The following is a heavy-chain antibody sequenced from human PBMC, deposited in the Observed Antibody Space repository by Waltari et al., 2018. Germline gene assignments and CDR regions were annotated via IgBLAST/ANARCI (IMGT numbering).Heavy chain of an antibody. CDR1: GFTFYPFW. CDR3: ARGGGDGQVHH. J-gene: IGHJ4*02. V-gene: IGHV3-7*03. D-gene: IGHD3-16*01. Sequence: DVQLTASGGGLVQPGGSLRLYCEGSGFTFYPFWMTWLRQVPGKGLEWVANIKQDGTEQYFVDSFKGRFTISRDNAKRSLYLQMNNLRVDDTAMYYCARGGGDGQVHHWGQGTLVTVSS. CDR2: IKQDGTEQ.